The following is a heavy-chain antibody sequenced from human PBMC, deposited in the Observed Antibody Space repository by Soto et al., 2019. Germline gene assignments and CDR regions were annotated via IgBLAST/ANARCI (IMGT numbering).Heavy chain of an antibody. CDR3: AKDLGGGYSYGGYYFDY. CDR2: ISGSGGST. V-gene: IGHV3-23*01. Sequence: GGSLRLSCAASGFTFSSYAMSWVRQAPGKGLEWVSAISGSGGSTYYADSVKGRFTISRDNSKNTLYLQMNSLRAEDTAVYYCAKDLGGGYSYGGYYFDYWGQGTLVTVSS. J-gene: IGHJ4*02. D-gene: IGHD5-18*01. CDR1: GFTFSSYA.